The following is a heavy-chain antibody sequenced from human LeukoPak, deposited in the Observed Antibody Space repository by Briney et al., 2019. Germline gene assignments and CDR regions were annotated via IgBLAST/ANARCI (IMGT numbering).Heavy chain of an antibody. CDR3: AKGGYSYDSSGHTPLDY. V-gene: IGHV3-7*01. J-gene: IGHJ4*02. CDR1: GFTFSSYS. Sequence: GGSLRLSCAASGFTFSSYSMNWVRQAPGKGLECVANINQDGSDKYYVDSVKGRFTISRDNSKNTLHLQMNSLRAEDTAVYYCAKGGYSYDSSGHTPLDYWGQGTLVTVSS. CDR2: INQDGSDK. D-gene: IGHD3-22*01.